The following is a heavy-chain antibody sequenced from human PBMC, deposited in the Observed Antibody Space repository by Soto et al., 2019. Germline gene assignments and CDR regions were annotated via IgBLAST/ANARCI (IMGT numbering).Heavy chain of an antibody. CDR1: GFNFSSYG. J-gene: IGHJ4*02. D-gene: IGHD3-10*01. V-gene: IGHV3-33*01. Sequence: QVQLVESGGGVVQPGRSLRLSCAASGFNFSSYGMHWVRQAPGKGLEWVAVIWYDGSNKYYADSVKGRFTISRDNSKNTLYLQMNSLRAEDTAVYYCAREWVGVGQGVCDYWGKGTLVTVSS. CDR3: AREWVGVGQGVCDY. CDR2: IWYDGSNK.